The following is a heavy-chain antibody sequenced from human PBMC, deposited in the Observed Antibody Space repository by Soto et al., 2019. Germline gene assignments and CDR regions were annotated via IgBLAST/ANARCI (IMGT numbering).Heavy chain of an antibody. J-gene: IGHJ4*02. CDR3: TTGIYYDILTGYHNVAY. D-gene: IGHD3-9*01. CDR2: IKSKTDGGTA. Sequence: GGSLRLSCAASGFTFSSYAMHWVRQAAGKGLEWVGRIKSKTDGGTADYAAPVKGRATISRDDSKNTVYLQMNSLKTEDTAVYYCTTGIYYDILTGYHNVAYWGQGALVTVSS. V-gene: IGHV3-15*01. CDR1: GFTFSSYA.